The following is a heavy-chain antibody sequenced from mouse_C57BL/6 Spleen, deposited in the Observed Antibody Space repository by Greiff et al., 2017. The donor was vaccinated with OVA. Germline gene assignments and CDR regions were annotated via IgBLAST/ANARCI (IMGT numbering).Heavy chain of an antibody. CDR2: IHPSDSDT. J-gene: IGHJ2*01. D-gene: IGHD1-1*01. CDR1: GYTFTSYW. V-gene: IGHV1-74*01. CDR3: AMPITTVVGRDW. Sequence: QVQLKQPGAELVKPGASVKVSCKASGYTFTSYWMHWVKQRPGQGLEWIGRIHPSDSDTNYNQKFKGKATLTVEKSSSTAYMQLSSLTSEDSAVYYCAMPITTVVGRDWWGQGTTLTVSS.